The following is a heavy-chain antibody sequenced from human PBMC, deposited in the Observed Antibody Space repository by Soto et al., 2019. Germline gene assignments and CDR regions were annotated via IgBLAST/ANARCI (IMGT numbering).Heavy chain of an antibody. CDR1: GFTFSSYA. D-gene: IGHD3-3*01. J-gene: IGHJ4*02. CDR2: ISGSGGST. V-gene: IGHV3-23*01. Sequence: GGSLRLSCAASGFTFSSYAMSWVRQAPGKGLEWVSAISGSGGSTYYADSMKGRFTISRDNSKNTLYLQMNSLRAEDTAVYYCAKDTSYDFWSGYPTTIDYWGQGTLVTVSS. CDR3: AKDTSYDFWSGYPTTIDY.